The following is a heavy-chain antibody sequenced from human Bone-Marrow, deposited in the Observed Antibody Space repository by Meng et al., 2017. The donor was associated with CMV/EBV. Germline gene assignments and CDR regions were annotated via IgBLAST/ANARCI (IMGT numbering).Heavy chain of an antibody. Sequence: SETLSLTCAVYGGSFSGYYWSWIRQPPGKGLEWIGEINHSGSTNYNPSLKSRVTISVDTSKNQFSLKLSSVTAADTAVYYCARFDWSKYCSSTSCYNLCLPYYGMDVWGQGNTVTVYS. CDR1: GGSFSGYY. V-gene: IGHV4-34*01. D-gene: IGHD2-2*02. J-gene: IGHJ6*02. CDR2: INHSGST. CDR3: ARFDWSKYCSSTSCYNLCLPYYGMDV.